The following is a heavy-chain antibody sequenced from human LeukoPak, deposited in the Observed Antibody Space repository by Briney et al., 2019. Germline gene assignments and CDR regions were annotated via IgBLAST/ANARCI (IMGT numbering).Heavy chain of an antibody. CDR3: ARGNIVVVPAAMLLKYYYGMDV. D-gene: IGHD2-2*01. CDR2: TYYRSKWYN. J-gene: IGHJ6*02. Sequence: SQTLSLTCAISGDSVSSNSAAWNWIRQSPSRGLEWLGRTYYRSKWYNDYAVSVKSRITINPDTSKKQFSLQLNSVTPEDTAVYYCARGNIVVVPAAMLLKYYYGMDVWGQGTTVTVSS. CDR1: GDSVSSNSAA. V-gene: IGHV6-1*01.